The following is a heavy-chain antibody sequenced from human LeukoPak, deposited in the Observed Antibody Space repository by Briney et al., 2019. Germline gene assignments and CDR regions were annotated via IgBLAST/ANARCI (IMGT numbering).Heavy chain of an antibody. V-gene: IGHV3-21*01. J-gene: IGHJ4*02. Sequence: GGSLRLSCAASGFTFSSYSMNWVRQAPGKGLEWVSSISSSSSYIYYADSVKGRFTISRDNAKNSLYLQMNSLRAEDTAAYYCARVSLAGGYYFDYWGQGTLVTVSS. D-gene: IGHD2-15*01. CDR1: GFTFSSYS. CDR2: ISSSSSYI. CDR3: ARVSLAGGYYFDY.